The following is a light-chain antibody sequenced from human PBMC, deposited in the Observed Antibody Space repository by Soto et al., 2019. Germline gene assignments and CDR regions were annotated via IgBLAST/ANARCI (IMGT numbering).Light chain of an antibody. CDR1: QSSSSY. CDR3: QQYDSSPRT. Sequence: IQLALSPCSLSEPVGDRDTVSCRTRQSSSSYLNWYQQKPGKAPKLLIYAASSWQSGVPARFSGSGSGTDFTLTINRLEPEDFAVYHCQQYDSSPRTFGQGTTGDIK. J-gene: IGKJ1*01. V-gene: IGKV1-39*01. CDR2: AAS.